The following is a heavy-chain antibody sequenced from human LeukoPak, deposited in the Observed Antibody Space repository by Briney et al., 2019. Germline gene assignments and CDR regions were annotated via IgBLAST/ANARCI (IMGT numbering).Heavy chain of an antibody. CDR3: ATDRHYYDSSGYSVH. V-gene: IGHV1-69*05. Sequence: ASVKVSCKAFGGTFSSYAISWVRQAPGQGLEWMGGIIPIFGTANYAQKFQGRVTITTDESTSTAYMELSSLRSEDTAVYYCATDRHYYDSSGYSVHWGQGTLVTVSS. J-gene: IGHJ4*02. D-gene: IGHD3-22*01. CDR1: GGTFSSYA. CDR2: IIPIFGTA.